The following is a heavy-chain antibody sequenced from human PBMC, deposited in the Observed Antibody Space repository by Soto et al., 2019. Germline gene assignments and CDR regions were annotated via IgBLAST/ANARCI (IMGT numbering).Heavy chain of an antibody. CDR1: GFTFSSYA. Sequence: QPGGSLRLSCAASGFTFSSYAMSWVRQAPGKGLEWVSAISGSGGSTYYADSVKGRFTISRDNSKNTLYLQMNSLRAEDTAVYYCAKGYDFWSGRLYGMDVWGQGTTVTVSS. V-gene: IGHV3-23*01. CDR3: AKGYDFWSGRLYGMDV. CDR2: ISGSGGST. J-gene: IGHJ6*02. D-gene: IGHD3-3*01.